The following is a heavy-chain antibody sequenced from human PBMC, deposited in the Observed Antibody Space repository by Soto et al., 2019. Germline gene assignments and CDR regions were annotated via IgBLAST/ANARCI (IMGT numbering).Heavy chain of an antibody. CDR2: ISGSGLST. V-gene: IGHV3-23*01. D-gene: IGHD3-10*01. J-gene: IGHJ1*01. CDR1: GFTFTTYA. Sequence: GGSLRLSCAASGFTFTTYAMNWARQAPGKGLEWVSLISGSGLSTYYADSVKGRFTISRDNSKNTLYLQMNDLRAEDTAVYYCAKDQGFGNLGAEYFHHWGQGSLVTVSS. CDR3: AKDQGFGNLGAEYFHH.